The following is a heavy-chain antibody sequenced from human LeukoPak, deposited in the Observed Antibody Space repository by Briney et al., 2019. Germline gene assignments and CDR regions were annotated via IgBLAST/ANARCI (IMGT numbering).Heavy chain of an antibody. CDR1: GGSISSYY. Sequence: SETLSLTCTVSGGSISSYYWSWIRQPPGKGREWIGYIYYSGSTNYNHSLKSRATISVDTSKNQFSLKLSSVTAADTAVYYCARSYYYDSSASHSYNWFDPWGQGPLVTVSS. J-gene: IGHJ5*02. CDR2: IYYSGST. V-gene: IGHV4-59*01. D-gene: IGHD3-22*01. CDR3: ARSYYYDSSASHSYNWFDP.